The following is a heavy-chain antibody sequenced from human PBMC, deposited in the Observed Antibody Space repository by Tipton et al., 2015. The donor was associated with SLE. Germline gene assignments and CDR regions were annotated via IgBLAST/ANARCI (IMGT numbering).Heavy chain of an antibody. CDR3: ARVARGVGTGAFDM. D-gene: IGHD3-10*01. J-gene: IGHJ3*02. CDR2: IYYSGST. V-gene: IGHV4-59*01. Sequence: TLSLTCIVSGATMRTYYWSWIRQPPGKGLEWIGNIYYSGSTNLNPSLKSRVTISVDTSKNELSLKLTSVTAADTAVYYCARVARGVGTGAFDMWGQGTTVTISS. CDR1: GATMRTYY.